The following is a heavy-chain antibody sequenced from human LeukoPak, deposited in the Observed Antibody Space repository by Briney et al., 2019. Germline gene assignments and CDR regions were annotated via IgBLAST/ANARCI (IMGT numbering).Heavy chain of an antibody. CDR2: IWYDGSNK. CDR1: GFTFSSYG. D-gene: IGHD4-17*01. Sequence: GRSLRLSCAASGFTFSSYGMHWVRQAPGKGLEWVAVIWYDGSNKYYADSVKGRFTISRDNSKNTLYLQMNSLRAEDTAVYYCGRTHDYGADNFDYWGQGTLVTVSS. CDR3: GRTHDYGADNFDY. J-gene: IGHJ4*02. V-gene: IGHV3-33*01.